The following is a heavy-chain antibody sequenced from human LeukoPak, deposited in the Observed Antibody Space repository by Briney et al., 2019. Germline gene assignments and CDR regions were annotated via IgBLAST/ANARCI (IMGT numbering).Heavy chain of an antibody. J-gene: IGHJ4*02. CDR1: GITFSDHW. CDR2: IWYDGSNK. D-gene: IGHD4-11*01. Sequence: GGSLRLSCAASGITFSDHWTSWVRQAPGKGLEWVAVIWYDGSNKYYADSVKGRFTISRDNSKNTLYLQMNSLRAEDTAVYYCARDLRGDASATWVTTILDYWGQGTLVTVSS. CDR3: ARDLRGDASATWVTTILDY. V-gene: IGHV3-33*08.